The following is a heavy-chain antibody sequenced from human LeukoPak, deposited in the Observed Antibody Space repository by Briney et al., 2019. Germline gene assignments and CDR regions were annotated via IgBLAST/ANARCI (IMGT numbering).Heavy chain of an antibody. D-gene: IGHD6-13*01. J-gene: IGHJ3*02. Sequence: SETLSLTCTVSGGSISSYYWSWIRQPPGKGLEWIGYIYYSGSTNYNPSLKSRVTISVDTSKNQFSLKLSSVTAADTAVYYCAREGGSSSWYAFDIWGQGTMVTVSS. CDR3: AREGGSSSWYAFDI. V-gene: IGHV4-59*01. CDR1: GGSISSYY. CDR2: IYYSGST.